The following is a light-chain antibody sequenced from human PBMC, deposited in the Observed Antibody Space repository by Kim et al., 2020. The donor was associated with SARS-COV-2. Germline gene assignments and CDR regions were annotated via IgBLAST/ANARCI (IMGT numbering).Light chain of an antibody. V-gene: IGKV3-15*01. CDR3: QQYNNWPLT. Sequence: AGERATLAGRASQSVSSNLAWYQQKPGQAPRLLIYGASTRATGIPARFSGSGSGTEFTLTISSLQSEDFAVYYCQQYNNWPLTFGGGTKVDIK. CDR1: QSVSSN. J-gene: IGKJ4*01. CDR2: GAS.